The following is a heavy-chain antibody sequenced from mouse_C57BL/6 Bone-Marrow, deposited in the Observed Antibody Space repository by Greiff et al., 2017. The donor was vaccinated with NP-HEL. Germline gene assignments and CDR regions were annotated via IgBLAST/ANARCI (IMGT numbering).Heavy chain of an antibody. V-gene: IGHV1-72*01. CDR1: GYTFTSYW. J-gene: IGHJ1*03. CDR2: IDPNSGGT. CDR3: ARSHLLLPPCWYYDV. Sequence: QVQLQQPGAELVKPGASVKLSCKASGYTFTSYWMHWVKQRPGRGLEWIGRIDPNSGGTKYNEKFKSKATLTVDKPSSTAYMQLSSLTSEDSAVYYCARSHLLLPPCWYYDVWGTGTTVTVSS. D-gene: IGHD1-1*01.